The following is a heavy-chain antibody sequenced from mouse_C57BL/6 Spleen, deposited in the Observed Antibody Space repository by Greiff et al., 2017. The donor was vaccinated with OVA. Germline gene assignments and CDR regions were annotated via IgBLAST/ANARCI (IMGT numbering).Heavy chain of an antibody. CDR2: INPNNGGT. CDR3: ASSPDYDQTFDY. Sequence: VQLQQSGPELLKPGASVKISCKASGYTFTDYYMNWVKQSHGQSLEWIGDINPNNGGTSYNQQFKGKATLTVDKSSSTAYMELRSLTSEDSAVYYCASSPDYDQTFDYWGQGTTLTVSS. J-gene: IGHJ2*01. CDR1: GYTFTDYY. V-gene: IGHV1-26*01. D-gene: IGHD2-4*01.